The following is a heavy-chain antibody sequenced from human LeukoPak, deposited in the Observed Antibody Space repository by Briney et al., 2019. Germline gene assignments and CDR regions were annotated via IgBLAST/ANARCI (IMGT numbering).Heavy chain of an antibody. CDR1: GASVSSSGYY. Sequence: RASETLSLTCTVSGASVSSSGYYWGWMRQTPGKGLEWIGEINHSGSTNYNPSLKSRVTISVDTSKNQFSLKLSSVTAADTAVYYCARGDSSSWRRVWYFDLWGRGTLVTVSS. CDR3: ARGDSSSWRRVWYFDL. D-gene: IGHD6-13*01. J-gene: IGHJ2*01. V-gene: IGHV4-39*07. CDR2: INHSGST.